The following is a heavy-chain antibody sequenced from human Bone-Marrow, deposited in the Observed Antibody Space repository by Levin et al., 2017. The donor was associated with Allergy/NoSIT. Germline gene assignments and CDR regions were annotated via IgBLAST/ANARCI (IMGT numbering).Heavy chain of an antibody. D-gene: IGHD2-2*01. V-gene: IGHV3-33*01. Sequence: GGSLRLSCAASGFTFSSYGMHWVRQAPGKGLEWVAVIWYDGSNKYYADSVKGRFTISRDNSKNTLYLQMNSLRAEDTAVYYCARDLGYCSSTSCLANYYMDVWGKGTTVTVSS. CDR3: ARDLGYCSSTSCLANYYMDV. CDR2: IWYDGSNK. J-gene: IGHJ6*03. CDR1: GFTFSSYG.